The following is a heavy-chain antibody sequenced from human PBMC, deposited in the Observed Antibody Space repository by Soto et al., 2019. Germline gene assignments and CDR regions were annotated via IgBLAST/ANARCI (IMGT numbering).Heavy chain of an antibody. CDR3: ARYVGYCSGGSCYPGFDY. D-gene: IGHD2-15*01. Sequence: SETLSLTCRVSGGSISSYYWSWIRKPPGKGLEWIGYIYYSGSTNYNPSLKSRVTISVDTSKNQFSLKLSSVTAADTAVYYCARYVGYCSGGSCYPGFDYWGQGTLVTVSS. CDR1: GGSISSYY. V-gene: IGHV4-59*08. J-gene: IGHJ4*02. CDR2: IYYSGST.